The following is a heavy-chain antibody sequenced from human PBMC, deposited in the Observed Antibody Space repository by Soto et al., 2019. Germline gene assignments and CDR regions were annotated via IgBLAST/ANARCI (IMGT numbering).Heavy chain of an antibody. CDR3: AKDDDHNSSSWYNIY. J-gene: IGHJ4*02. CDR2: ISYDGSNK. V-gene: IGHV3-30*18. D-gene: IGHD6-13*01. CDR1: GFTFSSYG. Sequence: QVQLVESGGGVVQPGRSLRLSCAASGFTFSSYGMHWVRQAPGKGLEWVAVISYDGSNKYYADSVKGRFTISRDNSKNTLYLQMNSLRAEDTAMYYCAKDDDHNSSSWYNIYWGQGTLVTVSS.